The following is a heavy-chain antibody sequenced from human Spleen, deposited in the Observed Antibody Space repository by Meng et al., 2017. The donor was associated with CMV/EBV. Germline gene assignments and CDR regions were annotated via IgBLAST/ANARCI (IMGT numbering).Heavy chain of an antibody. CDR3: ARAFSIDTAMVNYYYGMDV. V-gene: IGHV1-18*01. D-gene: IGHD5-18*01. Sequence: ASVKVSCKASGYTFTSYGISWVRQAPGQGLEWMGWISAYNGNTNYAQKLQGRVTMTTDTSTSTAYMELRSLRSDDTAVYYCARAFSIDTAMVNYYYGMDVWGQGTTVTVSS. CDR2: ISAYNGNT. CDR1: GYTFTSYG. J-gene: IGHJ6*02.